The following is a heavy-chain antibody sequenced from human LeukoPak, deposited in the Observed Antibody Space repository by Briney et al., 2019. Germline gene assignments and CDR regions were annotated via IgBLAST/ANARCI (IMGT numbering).Heavy chain of an antibody. CDR1: GFTFSSYA. J-gene: IGHJ3*02. Sequence: HPGGSLRLSCAASGFTFSSYAMHWVRQAPGKGLEWVAVIWYDGSNKYYADSVKGRFTISRDNSKNTLYLQMNSLRAEDTAVYYCAREGSITIFGVAPRPFDIWGQGTMVTVSS. CDR3: AREGSITIFGVAPRPFDI. V-gene: IGHV3-33*08. D-gene: IGHD3-3*01. CDR2: IWYDGSNK.